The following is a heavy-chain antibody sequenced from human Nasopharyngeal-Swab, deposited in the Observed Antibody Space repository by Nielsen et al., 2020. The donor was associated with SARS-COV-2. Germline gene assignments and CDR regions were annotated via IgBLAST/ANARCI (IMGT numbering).Heavy chain of an antibody. V-gene: IGHV3-48*02. D-gene: IGHD1-26*01. J-gene: IGHJ4*02. CDR2: ISSSSSTS. CDR3: ARDVAIVGATLEN. Sequence: GESLKISCAASEFTMSRNGMHWVRQAPGKGLEWVAYISSSSSTSYYADSVKGRFTISRDNPKNSLYLQMNSLRDEDTALYYCARDVAIVGATLENWGQGTLVTASS. CDR1: EFTMSRNG.